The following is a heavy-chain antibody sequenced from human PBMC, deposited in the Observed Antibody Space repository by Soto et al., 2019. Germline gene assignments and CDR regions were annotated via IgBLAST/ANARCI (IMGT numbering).Heavy chain of an antibody. Sequence: QVQLQESGPGLVKPSQTLSLTCTVSGGSISSGDYYWSWIRQPPGKGLECIGYIYYSGSTYYNPTLKSRVTISVDTSNNQCTRKLSSVTAADTVVYYCARVPFYDSSGRSYDFVYWGPGTLVTVSS. CDR1: GGSISSGDYY. V-gene: IGHV4-30-4*01. CDR2: IYYSGST. D-gene: IGHD3-22*01. CDR3: ARVPFYDSSGRSYDFVY. J-gene: IGHJ4*02.